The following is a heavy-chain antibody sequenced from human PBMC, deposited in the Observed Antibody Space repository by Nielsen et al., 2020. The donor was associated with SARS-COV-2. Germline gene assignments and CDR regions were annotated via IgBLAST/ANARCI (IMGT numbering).Heavy chain of an antibody. CDR1: GFTFSTYW. V-gene: IGHV3-33*08. D-gene: IGHD1-26*01. CDR3: ARDRVSGGGYGMDV. Sequence: GESLKISCAVSGFTFSTYWMTWVRQAPGKGLEWVAVIWYDGSNKYYADSVKGRFTISRDNSKNSLYLQMNSLRAEDTAVYYCARDRVSGGGYGMDVWGQGTTVTVSS. J-gene: IGHJ6*02. CDR2: IWYDGSNK.